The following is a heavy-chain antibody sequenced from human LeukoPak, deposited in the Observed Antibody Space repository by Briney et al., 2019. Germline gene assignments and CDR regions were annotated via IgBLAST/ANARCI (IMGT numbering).Heavy chain of an antibody. CDR3: ARSTYYYDSSGSFEPARFDY. CDR1: GFSLSTSGMC. CDR2: IDWDDDK. D-gene: IGHD3-22*01. V-gene: IGHV2-70*11. Sequence: ESGPALVKPTQTLTLTCTFSGFSLSTSGMCVSWIRQPPGKALEWLARIDWDDDKYYSTSLKTRLTISEDTSKNQVVLTMTNMDPVDTATYYCARSTYYYDSSGSFEPARFDYWGQGTLVTVSS. J-gene: IGHJ4*02.